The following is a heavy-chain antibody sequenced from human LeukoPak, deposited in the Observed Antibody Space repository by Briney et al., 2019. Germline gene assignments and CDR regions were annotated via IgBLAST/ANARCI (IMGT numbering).Heavy chain of an antibody. D-gene: IGHD3-10*01. CDR1: GGSISSSSYY. Sequence: KTSETLSLTCTVSGGSISSSSYYWGWIRQPPGKGLEWIGSIYYSGSTYYNPSLKSRVTISVDTSKNQFSLKLSSVTAADTAVYYCARIGLGETPDDYWGQGTLVTVSS. CDR2: IYYSGST. CDR3: ARIGLGETPDDY. V-gene: IGHV4-39*07. J-gene: IGHJ4*02.